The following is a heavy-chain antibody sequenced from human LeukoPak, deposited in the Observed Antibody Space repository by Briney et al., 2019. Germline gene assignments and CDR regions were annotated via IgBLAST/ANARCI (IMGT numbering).Heavy chain of an antibody. V-gene: IGHV1-69*04. CDR3: ALMTYYYDSSGPSGY. CDR2: IIPILGMA. Sequence: EASVKVSCTASGGTFSSYAISWVRQAPGQGLEWMGRIIPILGMANYAQKFQSRVTITADKSTSTAYLELSSLRSEDTAVYYCALMTYYYDSSGPSGYWGQGTLGTVSS. D-gene: IGHD3-22*01. CDR1: GGTFSSYA. J-gene: IGHJ4*02.